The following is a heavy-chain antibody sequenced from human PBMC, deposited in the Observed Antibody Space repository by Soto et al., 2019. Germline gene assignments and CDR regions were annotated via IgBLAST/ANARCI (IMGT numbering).Heavy chain of an antibody. CDR2: IYYSGST. Sequence: SETLSLTCTVSGGSISSGGYYWSWIRQHPGKGLEWIGYIYYSGSTYYNPSLKSRVTISVDTSKNQFSLKLSSVTAADTAVYYCARGRNNFGVVIDYYGMDVWGQGTTVTVSS. CDR1: GGSISSGGYY. J-gene: IGHJ6*02. CDR3: ARGRNNFGVVIDYYGMDV. D-gene: IGHD3-3*01. V-gene: IGHV4-31*03.